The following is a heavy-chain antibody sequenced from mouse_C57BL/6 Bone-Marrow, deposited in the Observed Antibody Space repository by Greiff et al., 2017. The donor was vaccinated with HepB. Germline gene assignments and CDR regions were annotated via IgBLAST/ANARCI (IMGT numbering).Heavy chain of an antibody. Sequence: EVKLVESGGGLVKPGGSLKLSCAASGFTFSSYTMSWVRQTPEKRLEWVATISGGGGNTYYPDSVKCRFTISRDNAKNTLYLQMSSLRSEDTALYYCARQEYYYGSSYPFAYWGQGTLVTVSA. V-gene: IGHV5-9*01. CDR1: GFTFSSYT. CDR3: ARQEYYYGSSYPFAY. J-gene: IGHJ3*01. D-gene: IGHD1-1*01. CDR2: ISGGGGNT.